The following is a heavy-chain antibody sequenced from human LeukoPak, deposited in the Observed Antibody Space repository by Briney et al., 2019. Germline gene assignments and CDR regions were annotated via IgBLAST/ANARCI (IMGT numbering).Heavy chain of an antibody. CDR2: LYYSVST. J-gene: IGHJ4*02. CDR1: RGSPSSTYY. CDR3: ARDSAGVGATFGY. D-gene: IGHD1-26*01. Sequence: SETLSLPRTLTRGSPSSTYYWSWVSQSPGKGLSCLGYLYYSVSTHYNPSLAFPVPISVVTSTRQVSLKLRSVTAADTAVYYCARDSAGVGATFGYWGQGTLVTVSS. V-gene: IGHV4-61*01.